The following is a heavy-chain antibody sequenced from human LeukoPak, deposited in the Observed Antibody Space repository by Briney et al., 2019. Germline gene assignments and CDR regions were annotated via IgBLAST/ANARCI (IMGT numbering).Heavy chain of an antibody. CDR2: IDTSGST. CDR1: GGSISSYH. D-gene: IGHD6-13*01. V-gene: IGHV4-4*09. CDR3: VGIATAGTVEY. J-gene: IGHJ4*02. Sequence: SEILSFTCTVFGGSISSYHWGWIRQPPGKGLEWIGYIDTSGSTNYNPSLKSRVIISVDTSKNQFSLKLNSVTAADTAVFYCVGIATAGTVEYWGQGTLVTVSS.